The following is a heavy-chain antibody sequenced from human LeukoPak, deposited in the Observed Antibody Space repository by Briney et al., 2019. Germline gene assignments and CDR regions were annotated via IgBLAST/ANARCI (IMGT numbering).Heavy chain of an antibody. CDR3: ARAKGDSSGYYYDY. D-gene: IGHD3-22*01. CDR2: INHSGST. V-gene: IGHV4-34*01. CDR1: GGSFSGYY. J-gene: IGHJ4*02. Sequence: PSETLSLTCAVYGGSFSGYYWSWIRQPPGKGLEWIGEINHSGSTNYNPSLKSRVTISVDTFKNQFSLKLSSVTAADTAVYYCARAKGDSSGYYYDYWGQGTLVTVSS.